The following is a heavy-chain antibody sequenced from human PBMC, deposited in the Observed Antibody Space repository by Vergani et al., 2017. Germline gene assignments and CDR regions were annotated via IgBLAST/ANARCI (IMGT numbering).Heavy chain of an antibody. Sequence: QVKLVQSGAEVKKPGSSVKVSCKASGGTFSSYAISWVRQAPGQGLEWMGRIIPILGIANYAQKFQGRVTITADKSTCTAYMELSSRRSEETAVYYCAGWGQGGRRDGYYYGMDVWGQGTTVTVSS. V-gene: IGHV1-69*04. CDR1: GGTFSSYA. J-gene: IGHJ6*02. CDR3: AGWGQGGRRDGYYYGMDV. D-gene: IGHD5-24*01. CDR2: IIPILGIA.